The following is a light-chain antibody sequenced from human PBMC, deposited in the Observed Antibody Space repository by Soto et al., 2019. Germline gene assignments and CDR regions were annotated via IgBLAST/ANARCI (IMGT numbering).Light chain of an antibody. CDR2: GAS. V-gene: IGKV1-39*01. Sequence: DIQMTQSPSSLSASAGDRVTITCRASQSISSYLNWYQQKPGKAPKVLISGASSLQSGVPLRFSGSGSGTDFTLTISSLQSEDFASYYCQQSHSTPLTFGGGTKVEIK. CDR1: QSISSY. J-gene: IGKJ4*01. CDR3: QQSHSTPLT.